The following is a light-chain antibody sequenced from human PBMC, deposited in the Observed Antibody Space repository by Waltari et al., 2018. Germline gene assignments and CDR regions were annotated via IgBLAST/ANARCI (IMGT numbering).Light chain of an antibody. J-gene: IGKJ1*01. CDR3: QQYYSIPPT. V-gene: IGKV4-1*01. CDR2: WAS. Sequence: DIVMTQSPDSLAVSLGEGATINCKSSQSVLYSSNNKNYLAWYQQKPGQPPKLLIYWASTRESGVPDRFSGSGSATDFTLTISSLQAEDVAVYYCQQYYSIPPTFGQGTKVEIK. CDR1: QSVLYSSNNKNY.